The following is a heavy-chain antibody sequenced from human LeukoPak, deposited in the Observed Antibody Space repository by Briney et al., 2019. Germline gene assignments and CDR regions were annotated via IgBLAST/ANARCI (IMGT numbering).Heavy chain of an antibody. CDR3: ARRYSNYGLGDY. V-gene: IGHV3-53*01. CDR2: IYSDGST. CDR1: GFTVSSNY. J-gene: IGHJ4*02. D-gene: IGHD4-11*01. Sequence: GGSLRLSCAASGFTVSSNYVSWVRQAPGKGLEWVSIIYSDGSTYYADSVRGRFTISRDNSKNTVNLQMNSLRAEDTAVYYCARRYSNYGLGDYWGQGTLVTVSS.